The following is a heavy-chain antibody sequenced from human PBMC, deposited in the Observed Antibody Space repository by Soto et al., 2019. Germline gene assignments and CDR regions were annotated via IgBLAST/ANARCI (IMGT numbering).Heavy chain of an antibody. CDR3: ARDIGYYGMDV. Sequence: QVQLVESGGGVVQPGSSLRLSCAASGFTFSSYGMHWVRQAPGKGLEWVAVIWYDGSNKYYADSVKGRFTISRDNSKNTLYLQMNSLSAEDTAVYYCARDIGYYGMDVWGQGTTVTVSS. CDR1: GFTFSSYG. D-gene: IGHD2-15*01. V-gene: IGHV3-33*01. CDR2: IWYDGSNK. J-gene: IGHJ6*02.